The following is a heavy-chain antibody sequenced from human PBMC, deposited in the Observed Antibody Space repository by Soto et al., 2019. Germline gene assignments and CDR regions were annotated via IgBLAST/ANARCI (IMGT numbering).Heavy chain of an antibody. J-gene: IGHJ4*02. V-gene: IGHV3-9*01. D-gene: IGHD2-21*01. CDR3: AKDIVGEYPGLAGFDY. CDR2: ISWNSGSI. CDR1: GFTFDDYA. Sequence: EVQLVESGGGLVQPGRSLRLSCAASGFTFDDYAMHWVRQAPGKGLEWVSGISWNSGSIGYADSEKGRFTISRDNAKNSLYLQMNSLRAEDTALYYCAKDIVGEYPGLAGFDYWGQGTLVTVSS.